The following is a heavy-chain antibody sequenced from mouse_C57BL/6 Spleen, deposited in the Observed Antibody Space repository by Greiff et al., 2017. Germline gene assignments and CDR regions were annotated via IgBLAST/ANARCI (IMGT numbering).Heavy chain of an antibody. Sequence: QVQLQQPGAGLVQPGASVKMSCKASGYTFTSYWITWVKQRPGQGLEWIGDIYPGSGSTNYNEKFKSKATLTVDTSSSTAYMQLSSLTSEDSAVYYCAREKLGLFDYWGQGTTLTVSS. V-gene: IGHV1-55*01. CDR3: AREKLGLFDY. CDR1: GYTFTSYW. J-gene: IGHJ2*01. D-gene: IGHD4-1*01. CDR2: IYPGSGST.